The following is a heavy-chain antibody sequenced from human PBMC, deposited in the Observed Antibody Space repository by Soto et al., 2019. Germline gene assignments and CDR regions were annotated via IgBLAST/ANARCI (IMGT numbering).Heavy chain of an antibody. Sequence: QITLKESGPTLVKPTQTLTLTCTFSAFSLSTGGVGVGWIRQPPGKALEWLELIYWDDDKRYSPSLRSRLTITKDTSKNPVVLTMTNMDPVDTATYYCIQSRCGGDCLQSYASYYYYGMDVWGQGTTVTVSS. J-gene: IGHJ6*02. CDR1: AFSLSTGGVG. D-gene: IGHD2-21*02. CDR2: IYWDDDK. V-gene: IGHV2-5*02. CDR3: IQSRCGGDCLQSYASYYYYGMDV.